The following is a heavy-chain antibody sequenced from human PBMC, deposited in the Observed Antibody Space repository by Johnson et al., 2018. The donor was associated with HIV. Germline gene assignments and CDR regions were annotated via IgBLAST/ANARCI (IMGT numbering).Heavy chain of an antibody. V-gene: IGHV3-7*05. D-gene: IGHD3-16*01. Sequence: MQLVESGGTLVQPGGSLRLSCVASGFTFSDYWMSWVRQAPGKGLEWVANIKQDGSDKYYVDSVKGRFTIYRDTAQNSVYLQMNSLRVDDTALYYCAREFWGTSSPFDIWGQGTMVTVSS. CDR1: GFTFSDYW. J-gene: IGHJ3*02. CDR2: IKQDGSDK. CDR3: AREFWGTSSPFDI.